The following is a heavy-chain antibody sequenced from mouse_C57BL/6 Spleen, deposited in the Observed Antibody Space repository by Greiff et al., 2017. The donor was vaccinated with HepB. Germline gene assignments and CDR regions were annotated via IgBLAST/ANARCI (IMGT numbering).Heavy chain of an antibody. D-gene: IGHD2-1*01. Sequence: QVQLKEPGAELVKPGASVKLSCKASGYTFTSYWMHWVKQRPGRGLEWIGRIDPNSGGTKYNETFKSKATLPVDKPSSTAYMQLSSLTSEDSAVYDCARGGLYYAYKGDAMDYWGQGTSVTVSS. CDR3: ARGGLYYAYKGDAMDY. CDR1: GYTFTSYW. V-gene: IGHV1-72*01. CDR2: IDPNSGGT. J-gene: IGHJ4*01.